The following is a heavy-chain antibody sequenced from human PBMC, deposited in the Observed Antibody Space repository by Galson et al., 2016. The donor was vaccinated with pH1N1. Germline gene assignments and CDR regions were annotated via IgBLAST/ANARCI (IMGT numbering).Heavy chain of an antibody. CDR3: ATAGSLVRENLSYYYAMDV. J-gene: IGHJ6*02. D-gene: IGHD3-10*01. Sequence: SVKVSCKASGGTFSNSAISWVRQAPGQGLEWMGGISPIFGSINYAQRFQGRVTVSADIFTKTAYMEMSSLTYEDTAIYYCATAGSLVRENLSYYYAMDVWGQGTTVTVSS. CDR1: GGTFSNSA. V-gene: IGHV1-69*06. CDR2: ISPIFGSI.